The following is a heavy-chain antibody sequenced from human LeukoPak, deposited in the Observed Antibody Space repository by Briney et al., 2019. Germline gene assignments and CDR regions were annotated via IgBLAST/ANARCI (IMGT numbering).Heavy chain of an antibody. CDR1: GFTFSSYG. D-gene: IGHD3-22*01. Sequence: GSLRLSCAASGFTFSSYGMHWVRQAPGKGLEWMAVISYDGSNKYYADSVKGRFTISRDNSKNTLYLQMNSLRAEDTAVYYCAKEGVRNYYDSSGYLFDYWGQGTLVTVSS. CDR2: ISYDGSNK. V-gene: IGHV3-30*18. J-gene: IGHJ4*02. CDR3: AKEGVRNYYDSSGYLFDY.